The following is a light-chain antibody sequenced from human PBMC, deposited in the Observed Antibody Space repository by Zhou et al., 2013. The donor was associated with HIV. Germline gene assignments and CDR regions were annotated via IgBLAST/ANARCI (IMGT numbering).Light chain of an antibody. CDR2: KAS. Sequence: DIQMTQSPSSLSASIGATVTITCRASQSVGRWLAWYQQKPGKAPKLLIYKASSLESGVPSRFSGSGSGTDFILTISSLQPDDFATYYCQQYHSSSKYTFGQGTKLEIK. J-gene: IGKJ2*01. V-gene: IGKV1-5*03. CDR1: QSVGRW. CDR3: QQYHSSSKYT.